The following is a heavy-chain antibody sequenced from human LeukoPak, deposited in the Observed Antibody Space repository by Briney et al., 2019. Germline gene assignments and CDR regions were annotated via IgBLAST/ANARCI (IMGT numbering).Heavy chain of an antibody. CDR3: ARRGSCSSTCSFDY. CDR1: GGSFSGYY. D-gene: IGHD2-2*01. J-gene: IGHJ4*02. Sequence: PSETLSLTCAVYGGSFSGYYWSWIRQPPGKGLEWIGEISRSGSTNYNPSLKSRVAISVDTSKNQFSLKLNSVTAADTAVYYCARRGSCSSTCSFDYWGQGPLVTVSS. CDR2: ISRSGST. V-gene: IGHV4-34*01.